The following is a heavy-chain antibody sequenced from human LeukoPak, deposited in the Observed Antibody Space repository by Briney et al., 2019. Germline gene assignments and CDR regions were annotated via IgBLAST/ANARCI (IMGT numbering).Heavy chain of an antibody. V-gene: IGHV4-38-2*01. J-gene: IGHJ3*02. Sequence: SETLSLTCAVSGYSISSGYYWGWIRQPPGKGLEWIGSIYHSGSTYYNPSPKSRVTISVDTSKNQFSLKLSSVTAADTAVYYCARHRDYDFWSGYPDAFDIWGQGTMVTVSS. CDR3: ARHRDYDFWSGYPDAFDI. CDR2: IYHSGST. CDR1: GYSISSGYY. D-gene: IGHD3-3*01.